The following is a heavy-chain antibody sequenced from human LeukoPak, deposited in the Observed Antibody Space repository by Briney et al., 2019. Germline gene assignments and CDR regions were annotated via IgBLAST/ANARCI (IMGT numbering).Heavy chain of an antibody. CDR1: GYTFTGYY. Sequence: GASVKVSCKASGYTFTGYYMHWVRQAPGQGLEWMGWINPNSGGTNYAQKFQGRVTMTRDTSISTAYMELSRLRSEDTAVYYCARVFLDCSSTSCYSSGYMDVWGKGTTVTVSS. D-gene: IGHD2-2*01. V-gene: IGHV1-2*02. J-gene: IGHJ6*03. CDR2: INPNSGGT. CDR3: ARVFLDCSSTSCYSSGYMDV.